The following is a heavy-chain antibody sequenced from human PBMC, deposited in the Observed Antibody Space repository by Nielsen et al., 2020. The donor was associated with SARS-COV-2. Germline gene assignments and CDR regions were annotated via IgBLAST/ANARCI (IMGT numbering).Heavy chain of an antibody. Sequence: SETLSLTCAVYGGSFSGHYWSWIRQTPGKGLEWIGEITPAGTTNYNPSLQSRVTISLDTSKKQFSLRLSSLTAADTAVYYCAGTLTIFGVAPTLDYWGQGTLVTVSS. CDR2: ITPAGTT. D-gene: IGHD3-3*01. J-gene: IGHJ4*02. CDR3: AGTLTIFGVAPTLDY. V-gene: IGHV4-34*01. CDR1: GGSFSGHY.